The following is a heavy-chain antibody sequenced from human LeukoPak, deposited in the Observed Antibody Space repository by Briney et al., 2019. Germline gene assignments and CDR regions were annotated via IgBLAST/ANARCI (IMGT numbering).Heavy chain of an antibody. J-gene: IGHJ4*02. CDR3: ARDDWGSGIPLLY. D-gene: IGHD7-27*01. CDR1: GFTFSSYW. CDR2: INSDGSRT. Sequence: GGSLRLSCAASGFTFSSYWMHWVRQAPGKGLVWVSRINSDGSRTNYADSVKGRFTISRDNAKNTLYLQMNSLRAEDTAVYYCARDDWGSGIPLLYWGQGTLVTVSS. V-gene: IGHV3-74*01.